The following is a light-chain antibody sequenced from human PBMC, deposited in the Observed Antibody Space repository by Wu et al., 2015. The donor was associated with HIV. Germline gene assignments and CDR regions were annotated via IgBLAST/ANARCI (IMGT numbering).Light chain of an antibody. V-gene: IGKV3-20*01. CDR2: GAS. J-gene: IGKJ5*01. Sequence: EIVLTQSPGTLSLSPGERATLSCRASQSVSSSYLAWYQQKPGQAPRLLIYGASNRATGIPARFSGRGSGTDFTLTISSLESEDFAVYFCQYRTTFGQGTRLESK. CDR3: QYRTT. CDR1: QSVSSSY.